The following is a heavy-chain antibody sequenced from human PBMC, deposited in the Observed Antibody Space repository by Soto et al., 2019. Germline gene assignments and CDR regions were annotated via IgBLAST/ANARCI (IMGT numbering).Heavy chain of an antibody. V-gene: IGHV1-69*13. D-gene: IGHD5-12*01. CDR1: GGTFSSYA. Sequence: ASVKVSCKASGGTFSSYAISWVRQAPGQGLEWMGGIIPIFVTANYAQKFRGRVTITADESTSTAYMELSSLRSEDTAVYYCAREKRWLQYFDYWGQGTLVTVSS. CDR3: AREKRWLQYFDY. CDR2: IIPIFVTA. J-gene: IGHJ4*02.